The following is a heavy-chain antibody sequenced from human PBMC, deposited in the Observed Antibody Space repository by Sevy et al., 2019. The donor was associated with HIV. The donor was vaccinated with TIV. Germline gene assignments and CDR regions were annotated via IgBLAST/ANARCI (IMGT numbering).Heavy chain of an antibody. D-gene: IGHD1-26*01. J-gene: IGHJ4*02. Sequence: GGSLRLSCVASGFTFSNAWMSWVRQTPGKGLEWVGRIKSKTDGGTRDFAAPVKGRFAIARDDSKNTLSLQMDSLKTEHTAVYYCTAGVGTSDFDYWGQGILVTVSS. V-gene: IGHV3-15*01. CDR2: IKSKTDGGTR. CDR1: GFTFSNAW. CDR3: TAGVGTSDFDY.